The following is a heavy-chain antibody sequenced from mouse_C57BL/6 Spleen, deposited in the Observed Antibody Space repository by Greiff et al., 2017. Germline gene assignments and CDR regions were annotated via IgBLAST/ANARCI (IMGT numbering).Heavy chain of an antibody. J-gene: IGHJ3*01. CDR1: GYSITSGYY. D-gene: IGHD2-4*01. CDR2: ISYDGSN. Sequence: EVQLQQSGPGLVKPSQSLSLTCSVTGYSITSGYYWNWIRQFPGNKLEWMGYISYDGSNNYHPSLKNRISITRDTSKNQFFLKLNSVTTEDTATYYCARGYDYDDGFAYWGQGTLVTVSA. V-gene: IGHV3-6*01. CDR3: ARGYDYDDGFAY.